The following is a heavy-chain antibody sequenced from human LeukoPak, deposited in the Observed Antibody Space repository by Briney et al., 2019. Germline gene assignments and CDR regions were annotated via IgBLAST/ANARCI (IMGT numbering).Heavy chain of an antibody. V-gene: IGHV1-46*01. D-gene: IGHD5-18*01. CDR3: ARVLAGYRQNWFDP. J-gene: IGHJ5*02. CDR2: INPSGGST. Sequence: ASVKVSCKASGYTFTSYYMHWVRQAPGQGLEWMGIINPSGGSTSYAQKFQGRVTITADKSTSTAYMELSSLRSEDTAVYYCARVLAGYRQNWFDPWGQGTLVTVSS. CDR1: GYTFTSYY.